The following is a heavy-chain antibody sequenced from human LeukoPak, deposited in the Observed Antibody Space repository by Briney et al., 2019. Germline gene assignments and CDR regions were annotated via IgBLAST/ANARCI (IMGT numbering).Heavy chain of an antibody. CDR3: ARDSTMVRGVPLYYFDY. CDR2: IIPIFGTA. Sequence: GASVKVSCKASGGTFSSYAISWVRQAPGQGLEWMGGIIPIFGTANYAQKFQGRVTITADESTSTAYMELSSLRSEDTAVYYCARDSTMVRGVPLYYFDYWGQGTLVTVSS. V-gene: IGHV1-69*13. D-gene: IGHD3-10*01. CDR1: GGTFSSYA. J-gene: IGHJ4*02.